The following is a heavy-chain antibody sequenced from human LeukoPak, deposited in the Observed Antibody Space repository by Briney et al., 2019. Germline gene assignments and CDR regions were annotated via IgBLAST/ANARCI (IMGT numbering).Heavy chain of an antibody. Sequence: SETLSLTCTVSGGSISSSSYYWGWIRRPPGKGLEWIGSIYYSASTYYNPSLKSRVTISVDTSKNQFSLKLSSVTAADAAVYYCARYSSSSAAGWFDPWGQGTLVTVSS. J-gene: IGHJ5*02. CDR3: ARYSSSSAAGWFDP. V-gene: IGHV4-39*01. CDR1: GGSISSSSYY. D-gene: IGHD6-6*01. CDR2: IYYSAST.